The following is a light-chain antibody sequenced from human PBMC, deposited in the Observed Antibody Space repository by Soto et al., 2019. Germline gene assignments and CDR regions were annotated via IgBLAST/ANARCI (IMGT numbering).Light chain of an antibody. CDR3: QQYGSSPPT. CDR2: GPS. Sequence: EIVLTQSPGTLSLSPGERATLSCRASQSVSNNYLAWYQRKPGQAPRLHIYGPSSRATGIPGRFSGSGSGTDFTLTITRLEPEDFAVYYCQQYGSSPPTFGQGTKVEIK. CDR1: QSVSNNY. J-gene: IGKJ1*01. V-gene: IGKV3-20*01.